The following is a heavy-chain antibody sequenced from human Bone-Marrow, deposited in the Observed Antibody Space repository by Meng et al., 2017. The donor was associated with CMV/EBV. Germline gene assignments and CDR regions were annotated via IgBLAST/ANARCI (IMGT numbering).Heavy chain of an antibody. CDR1: GGSVSSGSYY. V-gene: IGHV4-61*01. J-gene: IGHJ4*02. CDR2: IYYSGST. D-gene: IGHD6-19*01. CDR3: ARVRTQSNGWRPFDY. Sequence: SETLSLTCTVSGGSVSSGSYYWSWIRQPPGKGLEWIGYIYYSGSTNYNPSLKSRVTISVDTSKNQFSLKLSSVTAADTAVYFCARVRTQSNGWRPFDYWGRGTLVTVSS.